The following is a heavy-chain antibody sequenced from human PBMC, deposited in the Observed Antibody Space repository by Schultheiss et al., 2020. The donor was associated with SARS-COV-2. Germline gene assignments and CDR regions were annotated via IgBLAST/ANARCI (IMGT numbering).Heavy chain of an antibody. CDR2: IYHSGST. D-gene: IGHD5-24*01. J-gene: IGHJ6*02. Sequence: SETLSLTCAVSGGSISSSNWWSWVRQPPGKGLEWIGEIYHSGSTNYNPSLKSRVTISVDKSKNQFSLKLSSVTAADTAVYYCARVSTIGSQGQALGMDVWGQGTTVTVSS. CDR1: GGSISSSNW. V-gene: IGHV4-4*02. CDR3: ARVSTIGSQGQALGMDV.